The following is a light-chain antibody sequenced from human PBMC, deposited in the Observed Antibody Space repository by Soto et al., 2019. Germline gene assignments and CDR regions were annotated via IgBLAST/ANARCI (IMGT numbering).Light chain of an antibody. CDR2: DAS. Sequence: EIVMTQSPATLSVSPGESVTLSCRASQSVSSRLAWYHQKPGQSPRLLIYDASNRATGIPDRFSGSGSGTDFTLTISRLEPEDFAVYYCQKRSNWPITCGQGTRLEIK. J-gene: IGKJ5*01. CDR1: QSVSSR. V-gene: IGKV3-11*01. CDR3: QKRSNWPIT.